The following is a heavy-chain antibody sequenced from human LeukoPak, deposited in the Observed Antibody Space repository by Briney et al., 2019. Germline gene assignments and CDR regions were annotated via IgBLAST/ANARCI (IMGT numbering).Heavy chain of an antibody. CDR3: ARSYGSGSYFDS. Sequence: PSETLSLTCTVSGGSISSHYWSWIRQPPGKGLEWIGYISYSGNTKYNPSLKSRVTMSIDTSKNQFSLRLISVTAADTAVYYCARSYGSGSYFDSWGQGTLVTVSS. CDR1: GGSISSHY. J-gene: IGHJ4*02. V-gene: IGHV4-59*11. CDR2: ISYSGNT. D-gene: IGHD3-10*01.